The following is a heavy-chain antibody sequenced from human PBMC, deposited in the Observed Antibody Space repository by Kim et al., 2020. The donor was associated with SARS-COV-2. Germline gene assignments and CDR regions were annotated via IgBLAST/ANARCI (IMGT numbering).Heavy chain of an antibody. CDR2: INPNGGTT. CDR1: GYAFTKYY. J-gene: IGHJ3*01. D-gene: IGHD2-15*01. Sequence: ASVKVSCKASGYAFTKYYRHWVRQARGQGLEWMGVINPNGGTTRYAQKFQDRVTMTRDTSTNTIFMELSSLRSDDTAVYFCARDSQDIAVVVAATEPLNFWGQGSMVIVSS. V-gene: IGHV1-46*01. CDR3: ARDSQDIAVVVAATEPLNF.